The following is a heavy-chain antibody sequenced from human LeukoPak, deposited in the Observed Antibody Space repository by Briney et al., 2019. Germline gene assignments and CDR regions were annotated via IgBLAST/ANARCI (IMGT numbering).Heavy chain of an antibody. Sequence: GASVKVSCKASGGTFSNYGINWVRQAPGQGLEWVGGIIPSGPANYAQKFQGRVTFSADESTVTAYMELSSLKSDDTAVYYCARVYYYGTRGYQFDFWGQGTLVTVSS. CDR3: ARVYYYGTRGYQFDF. J-gene: IGHJ4*02. D-gene: IGHD3-22*01. CDR1: GGTFSNYG. V-gene: IGHV1-69*13. CDR2: IIPSGPA.